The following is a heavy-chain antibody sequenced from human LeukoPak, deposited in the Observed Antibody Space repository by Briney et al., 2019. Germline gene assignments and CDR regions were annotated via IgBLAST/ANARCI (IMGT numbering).Heavy chain of an antibody. Sequence: GGSLRLSCAASGFIVSSNYMSWVRQAPGKGLEWVSVIYSGGRTYYADSVKGRFTISRDNSRNTLYLQMDSLRAEDTAVYYCARGLGRELDGAFDIWGQGTMVTVSS. V-gene: IGHV3-53*01. J-gene: IGHJ3*02. D-gene: IGHD3-10*01. CDR1: GFIVSSNY. CDR3: ARGLGRELDGAFDI. CDR2: IYSGGRT.